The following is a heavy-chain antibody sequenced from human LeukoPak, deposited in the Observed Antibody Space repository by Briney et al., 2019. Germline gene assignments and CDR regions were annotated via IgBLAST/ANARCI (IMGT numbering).Heavy chain of an antibody. CDR2: IYYSGST. V-gene: IGHV4-59*01. Sequence: SETLSLSCTVFGGSLSSYYWSWIRHPPGKGLEWIGYIYYSGSTIYNPSLKSRVTISVDTAKNQFSLKLSSVTAADTAVYYCARGTYGDYVISAFDIWGQGTMVTVSS. CDR1: GGSLSSYY. CDR3: ARGTYGDYVISAFDI. J-gene: IGHJ3*02. D-gene: IGHD4-17*01.